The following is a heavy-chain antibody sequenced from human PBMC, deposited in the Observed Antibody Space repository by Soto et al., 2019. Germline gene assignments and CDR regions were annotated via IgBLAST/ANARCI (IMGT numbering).Heavy chain of an antibody. CDR1: GFTFGDYA. CDR2: IRSKAYGGTT. V-gene: IGHV3-49*03. Sequence: GGSLRLSCTASGFTFGDYAMSWFRQAPGKGLEWVGFIRSKAYGGTTEYAASVKGRFTISRDDSKSIAYLQMNSLKTEDTAVYYCTRADLRAEDIVVVPAAMKGFWFDPWGQGTLVTVSS. J-gene: IGHJ5*02. CDR3: TRADLRAEDIVVVPAAMKGFWFDP. D-gene: IGHD2-2*01.